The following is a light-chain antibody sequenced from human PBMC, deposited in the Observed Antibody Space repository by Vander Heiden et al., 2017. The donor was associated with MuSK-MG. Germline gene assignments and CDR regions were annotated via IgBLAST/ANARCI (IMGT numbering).Light chain of an antibody. Sequence: DIQMTQSPSSLSASVGDRVTITCRASQSISSYLNWYQQKPGKAPKLLIYAASSLQSGVPSRFSGSGYGTDFTLTISSLQPEDFATYYCQQSDSTLPITFGPGTRLEIK. CDR1: QSISSY. V-gene: IGKV1-39*01. CDR2: AAS. CDR3: QQSDSTLPIT. J-gene: IGKJ5*01.